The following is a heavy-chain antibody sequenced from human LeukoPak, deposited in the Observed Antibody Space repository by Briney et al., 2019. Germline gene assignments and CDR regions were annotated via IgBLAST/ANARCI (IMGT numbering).Heavy chain of an antibody. CDR2: IIPIFGTA. D-gene: IGHD3-10*01. Sequence: SVKVPCKASGGTFSSYAISWVRQAPGQGLEWMGGIIPIFGTANYAQKFQGRVTITADESTSTAYMELSSLRSEDTAVYYCARERKGSGSCRYGMDVWGKGTTVTVSS. CDR3: ARERKGSGSCRYGMDV. CDR1: GGTFSSYA. J-gene: IGHJ6*04. V-gene: IGHV1-69*13.